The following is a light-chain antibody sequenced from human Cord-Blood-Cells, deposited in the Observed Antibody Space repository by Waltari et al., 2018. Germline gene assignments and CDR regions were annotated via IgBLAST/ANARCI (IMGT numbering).Light chain of an antibody. CDR2: AAS. J-gene: IGKJ1*01. Sequence: DIQMTQSPSSLSASVGDRVTITCRASQSISSYLNWYQQKPGKAPKLLIYAASSLQSGVPSRFSGSGSGTDFTLTISSLQPEDFATYYCQQSYSTQGTFGQGTKVESK. CDR1: QSISSY. CDR3: QQSYSTQGT. V-gene: IGKV1-39*01.